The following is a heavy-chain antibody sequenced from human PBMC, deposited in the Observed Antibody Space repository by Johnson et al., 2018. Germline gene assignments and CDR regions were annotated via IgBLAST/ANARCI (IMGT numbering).Heavy chain of an antibody. CDR2: IWFDESKE. J-gene: IGHJ6*02. V-gene: IGHV3-33*06. CDR3: VKEFLATEWEVPSDYYGMDV. CDR1: GFIFRNYG. Sequence: QVQLVQSVGGVVRPGRSLRLSCAASGFIFRNYGMHWVRQAPGKGLAWVAVIWFDESKEYYADSVKGRFPISRDNSKNTLFLKMNSLKGDDTAVYYCVKEFLATEWEVPSDYYGMDVWGQGTTVSVSS. D-gene: IGHD1-26*01.